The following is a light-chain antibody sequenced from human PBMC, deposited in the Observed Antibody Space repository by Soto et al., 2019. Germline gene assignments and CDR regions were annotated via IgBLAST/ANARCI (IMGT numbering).Light chain of an antibody. V-gene: IGLV2-14*01. CDR1: GNDVGAYNY. J-gene: IGLJ1*01. Sequence: QSALTQPASVSGSPGQSITISCTGTGNDVGAYNYVSWYQQHPGKAPKLMIYDVTTRPSGVSNRFSGSKSGNTASLTISGLQAEDEADYFCNSFTTISTHVFGTGTKVTVL. CDR3: NSFTTISTHV. CDR2: DVT.